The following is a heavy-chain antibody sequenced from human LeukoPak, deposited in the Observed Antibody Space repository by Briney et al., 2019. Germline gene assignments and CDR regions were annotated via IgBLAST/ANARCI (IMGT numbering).Heavy chain of an antibody. Sequence: GGSLRLSCAASGFTFTNYGTHWVRQAPGKGLEWVTVISYDESKKYYADSVKGRFTISRDNSKNTVYLQMNSLRAEDTAVYYCAKEIEWLLLAYWGQGTLVTVSS. V-gene: IGHV3-30-3*01. D-gene: IGHD3-22*01. CDR1: GFTFTNYG. J-gene: IGHJ4*02. CDR2: ISYDESKK. CDR3: AKEIEWLLLAY.